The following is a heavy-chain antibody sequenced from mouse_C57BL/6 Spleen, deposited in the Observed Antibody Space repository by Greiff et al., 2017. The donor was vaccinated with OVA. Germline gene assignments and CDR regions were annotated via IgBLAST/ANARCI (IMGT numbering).Heavy chain of an antibody. CDR3: ARGIYYDYEDYAMDY. CDR2: INPNNGGT. D-gene: IGHD2-4*01. J-gene: IGHJ4*01. V-gene: IGHV1-26*01. Sequence: VQLQQSGPELVKPGASVKISCKASGYTFTDYYMNWVKQSHGKSLEWIGDINPNNGGTSYNQKFKGKATLTVDKSSSTAYMELRSLTSEDSAVYYCARGIYYDYEDYAMDYWGQGTSVTVSS. CDR1: GYTFTDYY.